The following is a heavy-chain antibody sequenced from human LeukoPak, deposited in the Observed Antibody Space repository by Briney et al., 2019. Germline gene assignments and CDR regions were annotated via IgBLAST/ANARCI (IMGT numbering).Heavy chain of an antibody. CDR1: GFTFSSYS. CDR2: ISSSSSYI. D-gene: IGHD2-2*03. CDR3: ARGRRWIKGEIDY. V-gene: IGHV3-21*01. J-gene: IGHJ4*02. Sequence: GGSLRPSCAASGFTFSSYSMNWVRQAPGKGLEWVSSISSSSSYIYYADSVKGRFTISRDNAKNSLYLQMNSLRAEDTAVYYCARGRRWIKGEIDYWGQGTLVTVSS.